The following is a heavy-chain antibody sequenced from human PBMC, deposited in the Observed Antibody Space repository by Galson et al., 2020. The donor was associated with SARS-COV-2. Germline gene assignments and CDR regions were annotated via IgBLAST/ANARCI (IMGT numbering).Heavy chain of an antibody. CDR3: ATEISGSSHKNNWFDP. V-gene: IGHV1-24*01. CDR2: FDPEDGET. CDR1: GYTLTELS. D-gene: IGHD6-13*01. J-gene: IGHJ5*02. Sequence: ASVKVFCKVSGYTLTELSMHWVRQAPGKGLEWMGGFDPEDGETIYAQKFQGRVTMTEDTSTDTAYMELSSLRSEDTAVYYCATEISGSSHKNNWFDPWGQGTLVTVSS.